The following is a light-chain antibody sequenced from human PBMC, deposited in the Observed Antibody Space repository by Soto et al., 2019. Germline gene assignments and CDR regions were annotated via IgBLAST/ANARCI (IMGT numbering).Light chain of an antibody. Sequence: AIRMTQSPSSFSASTGDRVTITCRASQDISSYLAWYQQKVGKAPKLLIYAAATLQRGAPSRFSGSGSGTDFTLTISRLQSEDFATYYCQQHFSNPYTFGQGTKLEI. CDR1: QDISSY. V-gene: IGKV1-8*01. CDR2: AAA. J-gene: IGKJ2*01. CDR3: QQHFSNPYT.